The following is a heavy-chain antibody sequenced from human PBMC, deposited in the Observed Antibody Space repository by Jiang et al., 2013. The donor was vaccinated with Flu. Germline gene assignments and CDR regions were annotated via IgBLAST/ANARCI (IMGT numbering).Heavy chain of an antibody. V-gene: IGHV4-59*01. CDR3: ARDLGVEDYYGSGSYPAGFDY. Sequence: LLKPSETLSLTCTVSGGSISSYYWSWIRQPPGKGLEWIGYIYYSGSTNYNPSLKSRVTISVDTSKNQFSLKLSSVTAADTAVYYCARDLGVEDYYGSGSYPAGFDYWGQGTLVTVSS. CDR1: GGSISSYY. CDR2: IYYSGST. J-gene: IGHJ4*02. D-gene: IGHD3-10*01.